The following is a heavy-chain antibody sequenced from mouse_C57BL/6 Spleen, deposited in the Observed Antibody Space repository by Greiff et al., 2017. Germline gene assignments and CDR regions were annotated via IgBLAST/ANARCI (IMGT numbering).Heavy chain of an antibody. V-gene: IGHV3-6*01. CDR1: GYSITSGYY. J-gene: IGHJ4*01. CDR3: ARRYDYDDAIDY. Sequence: EVQLVESGPGLVKPSQSLSLTCSVTGYSITSGYYWNWIRQFPGNKLEWMGYISYDGSNNYNPSLKNRNSITRDTSKNQFFLKLNSVTTEDTATYYCARRYDYDDAIDYWGQGTSVTVSS. CDR2: ISYDGSN. D-gene: IGHD2-4*01.